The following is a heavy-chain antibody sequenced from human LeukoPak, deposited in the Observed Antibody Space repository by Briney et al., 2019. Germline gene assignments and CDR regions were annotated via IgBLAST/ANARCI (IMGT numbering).Heavy chain of an antibody. CDR3: ARDYMGQLGGWFYWFYP. CDR2: IYYSGST. J-gene: IGHJ5*02. D-gene: IGHD6-6*01. CDR1: GGSISSYY. V-gene: IGHV4-59*01. Sequence: SETLSLTCTVSGGSISSYYWSWIRQPPGKGLEWIGYIYYSGSTNYNPSLKSRVTISVDTSKNQFSLKLSSVTAADTAVYYCARDYMGQLGGWFYWFYPWGQGTLVTVSS.